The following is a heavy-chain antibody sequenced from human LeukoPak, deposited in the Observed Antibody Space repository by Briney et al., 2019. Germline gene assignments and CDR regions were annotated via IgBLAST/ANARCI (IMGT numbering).Heavy chain of an antibody. J-gene: IGHJ4*02. CDR1: GGSISSGGYY. CDR2: IYYSGST. D-gene: IGHD3-22*01. V-gene: IGHV4-31*03. Sequence: SETLSLTCTVSGGSISSGGYYWSWIRQHPGKGLEWIGYIYYSGSTYYNPSPKSRVTISLDTSKNQFSLKLSSVTAADTAVHYCARGHQYYDISGPYFYFDYWGQGTLVTVSS. CDR3: ARGHQYYDISGPYFYFDY.